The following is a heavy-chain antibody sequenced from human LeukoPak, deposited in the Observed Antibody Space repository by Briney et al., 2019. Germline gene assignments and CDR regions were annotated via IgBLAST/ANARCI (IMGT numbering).Heavy chain of an antibody. D-gene: IGHD3-10*01. V-gene: IGHV3-9*03. CDR3: AKGSGGYYYAAFDI. J-gene: IGHJ3*02. CDR2: ISWNSGNI. Sequence: PGGSLRLSCAASGFTFDDYAMDWVRQAPGKGLEWVSGISWNSGNIGYANSVKGRFTISRDNAKNSLYLQMNSLRAEDMALYYCAKGSGGYYYAAFDIWGQGTMVTVSS. CDR1: GFTFDDYA.